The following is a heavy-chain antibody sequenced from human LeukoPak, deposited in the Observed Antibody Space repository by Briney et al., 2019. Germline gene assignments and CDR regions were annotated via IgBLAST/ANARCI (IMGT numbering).Heavy chain of an antibody. CDR3: TTDGLMVRGVMHND. V-gene: IGHV3-15*01. CDR1: GFTFSNAW. D-gene: IGHD3-10*01. CDR2: IKIKADGGTT. J-gene: IGHJ4*02. Sequence: GGSLRLSCAASGFTFSNAWMSWVRQAPGKGLEWVGRIKIKADGGTTDYAAPVKGRLTISRDDSENTLFLQMNSLKTEDTAVYYCTTDGLMVRGVMHNDWGQGTLVTVSS.